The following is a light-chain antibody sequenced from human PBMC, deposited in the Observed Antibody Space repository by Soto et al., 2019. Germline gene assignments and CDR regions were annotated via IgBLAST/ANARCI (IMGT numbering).Light chain of an antibody. J-gene: IGLJ1*01. Sequence: HSVLTQPASVSGSPGQSITISCTGTSSDVGGYNYVSWYQQHPGKAPKLMIYEVSNRPSGVSNRFSGSKSGNTASLTISGLQAEDEADYYCNSYTNTAARVFGTGTKVTVL. CDR2: EVS. CDR3: NSYTNTAARV. CDR1: SSDVGGYNY. V-gene: IGLV2-14*01.